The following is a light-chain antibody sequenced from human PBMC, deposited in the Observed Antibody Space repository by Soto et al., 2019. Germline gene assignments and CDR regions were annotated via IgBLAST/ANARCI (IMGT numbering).Light chain of an antibody. CDR3: QERSRWPRAT. CDR1: QNILRT. J-gene: IGKJ4*01. CDR2: GAS. Sequence: VMTQSPVTLSVSPGETATLSCKASQNILRTLAWYQQKPGQPPRLLIYGASTRVTGIPARFSGNGSGTEFTLTISSLQSEDIAVYYCQERSRWPRATFGGGTRVEIK. V-gene: IGKV3D-15*01.